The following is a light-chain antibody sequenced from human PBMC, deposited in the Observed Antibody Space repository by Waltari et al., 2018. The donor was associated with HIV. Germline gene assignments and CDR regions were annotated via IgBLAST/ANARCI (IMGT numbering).Light chain of an antibody. CDR2: DAS. CDR1: ETVNSN. V-gene: IGKV3-15*01. Sequence: EIVMTQSPATLSVSPGERATLSCRASETVNSNLAWYQQKPGQAPRLLIYDASTRATGIPARFSGSGSGTEFTLTISSLQSEDFTVYYCQQYNNWPPITFGQGTRLEIK. CDR3: QQYNNWPPIT. J-gene: IGKJ5*01.